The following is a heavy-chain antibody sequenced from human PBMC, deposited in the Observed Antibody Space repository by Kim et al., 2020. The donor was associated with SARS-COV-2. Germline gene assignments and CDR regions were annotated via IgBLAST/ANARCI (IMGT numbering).Heavy chain of an antibody. V-gene: IGHV4-39*07. D-gene: IGHD6-19*01. Sequence: SETLSLTCTVSGGSISSSSYYWGWIRQPPGKGLEWIGSIYYSGSTYYNPSLKSRVTISVDTSKNQFSLKLSSVTAAVTAVYFCARDPSGYSSGWYYFDYWGQRTLVTVSS. J-gene: IGHJ4*02. CDR3: ARDPSGYSSGWYYFDY. CDR2: IYYSGST. CDR1: GGSISSSSYY.